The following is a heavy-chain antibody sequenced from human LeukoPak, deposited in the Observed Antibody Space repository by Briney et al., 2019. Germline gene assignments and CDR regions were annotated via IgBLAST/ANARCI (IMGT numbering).Heavy chain of an antibody. CDR2: IYTSGST. D-gene: IGHD2-15*01. V-gene: IGHV4-61*02. CDR3: ARDVESWYWYCSGGSCSGGNWFDP. Sequence: PSETLSLTCTVSGGSISSGSYYWSWIRQPAGKGLEWIGRIYTSGSTNYNPSLKSRVTISVDTSKNQFSLKLSSVTAADTAVYYCARDVESWYWYCSGGSCSGGNWFDPWGQGTLVTVSS. CDR1: GGSISSGSYY. J-gene: IGHJ5*02.